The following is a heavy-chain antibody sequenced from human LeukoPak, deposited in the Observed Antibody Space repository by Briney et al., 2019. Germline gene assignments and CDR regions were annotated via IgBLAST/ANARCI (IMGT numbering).Heavy chain of an antibody. CDR2: IYHTGST. CDR1: GGSISGFY. Sequence: PSETLSLTCTVSGGSISGFYWSWIRQPPGKGLEWIGYIYHTGSTNYNPSLKSRVTISVDTSKNQFSLKLSSVTAADTAVYYCARGVVAAPQTFDYWGQGTLVAVSS. V-gene: IGHV4-59*01. D-gene: IGHD2-15*01. J-gene: IGHJ4*02. CDR3: ARGVVAAPQTFDY.